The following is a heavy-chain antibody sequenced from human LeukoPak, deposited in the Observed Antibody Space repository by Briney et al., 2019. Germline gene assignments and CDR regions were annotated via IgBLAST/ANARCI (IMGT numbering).Heavy chain of an antibody. CDR3: AKTLTGQLRYFFDY. J-gene: IGHJ4*02. Sequence: PGGSLRLSCAASGFTFSSYAMSWVRQAPGKGLEWVSAISGSGGGTYYADSVKGRFTISRDNSKNTLYLQMNSLRAEDTAVYYCAKTLTGQLRYFFDYWGQGTLVTVSS. V-gene: IGHV3-23*01. D-gene: IGHD3-3*01. CDR2: ISGSGGGT. CDR1: GFTFSSYA.